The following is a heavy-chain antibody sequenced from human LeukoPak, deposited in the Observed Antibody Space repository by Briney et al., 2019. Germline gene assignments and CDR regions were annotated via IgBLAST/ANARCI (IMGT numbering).Heavy chain of an antibody. CDR1: GYTFTGYY. J-gene: IGHJ4*02. D-gene: IGHD3-10*01. CDR3: ATWAAMVRGVISDY. Sequence: ASVKVSCKASGYTFTGYYMHWVRQAPGQGLEWMGRIKPNSGGTNYAQKFQGRVTMTRDTSISTAYMELSRLRSDDTAVYYCATWAAMVRGVISDYWGQGTLVTVSS. V-gene: IGHV1-2*06. CDR2: IKPNSGGT.